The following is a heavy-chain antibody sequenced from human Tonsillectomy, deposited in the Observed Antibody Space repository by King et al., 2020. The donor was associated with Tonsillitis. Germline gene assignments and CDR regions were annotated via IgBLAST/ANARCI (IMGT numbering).Heavy chain of an antibody. CDR1: GGSISSHY. CDR3: ASTRYSGYDFDY. V-gene: IGHV4-59*11. Sequence: PLQESGPGLVKPSETLSLTCTVSGGSISSHYWSWIRQPPGKGLEWIGYIYYSGSTNYNASLKSRVTISVDTSKSQFSLKLSSVTAADTAMYYCASTRYSGYDFDYWGQGTLVTVSS. J-gene: IGHJ4*02. CDR2: IYYSGST. D-gene: IGHD5-12*01.